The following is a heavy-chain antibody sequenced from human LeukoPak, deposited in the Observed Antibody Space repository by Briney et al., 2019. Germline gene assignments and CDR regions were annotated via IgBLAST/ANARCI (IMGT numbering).Heavy chain of an antibody. CDR2: IKQDGSEK. CDR3: ARGVIAATKYYFDY. D-gene: IGHD6-6*01. CDR1: GFTFSSYW. J-gene: IGHJ4*02. V-gene: IGHV3-7*04. Sequence: GGSLRLSCAASGFTFSSYWMSWVRQAPGKGLEWVANIKQDGSEKYYVDSVKGRFTISRDNAKNSLYLQMNSLRAEDTAVYHCARGVIAATKYYFDYWGQGTLVTVSS.